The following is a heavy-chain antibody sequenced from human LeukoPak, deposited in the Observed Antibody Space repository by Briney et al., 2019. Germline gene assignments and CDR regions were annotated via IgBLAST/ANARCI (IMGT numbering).Heavy chain of an antibody. CDR3: ARDRGAAAGLDYFDY. Sequence: GGSLRLSCVASGFTFSSYWMPWVRQAPGKGLVWVSRINNGGSITNYADSVKGRFTISRDDATNTLYLQMNSLRAEDTAVYYCARDRGAAAGLDYFDYWGQGTLVTVSS. V-gene: IGHV3-74*01. J-gene: IGHJ4*02. CDR1: GFTFSSYW. CDR2: INNGGSIT. D-gene: IGHD6-13*01.